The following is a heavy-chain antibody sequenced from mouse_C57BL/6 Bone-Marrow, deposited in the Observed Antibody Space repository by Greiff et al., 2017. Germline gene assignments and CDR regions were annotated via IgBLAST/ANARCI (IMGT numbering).Heavy chain of an antibody. CDR2: IYPGDGDT. V-gene: IGHV1-82*01. Sequence: QVQLQQSGPELVKPGASVKISCKASGYAFSSSWMNWVKQRPGKGLEWIGRIYPGDGDTNYNGKFKGKATLTADKSASTAYMQLSSLTSEDSAVYCCARALTGFDYWGQGTTLTVAS. CDR1: GYAFSSSW. CDR3: ARALTGFDY. J-gene: IGHJ2*01. D-gene: IGHD4-1*01.